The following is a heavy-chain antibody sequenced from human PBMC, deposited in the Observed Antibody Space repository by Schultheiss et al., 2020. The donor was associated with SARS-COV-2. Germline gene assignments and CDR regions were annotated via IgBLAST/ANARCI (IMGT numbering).Heavy chain of an antibody. D-gene: IGHD3-22*01. J-gene: IGHJ4*02. CDR1: GFTFSSYA. CDR3: ATIITPKYYFDY. V-gene: IGHV3-23*01. Sequence: GESLKISCAASGFTFSSYAMSWVRQAPGKGLEWVSAISGSGGSTYYADSVKGRFTISRDNSKNTLYLQMNSLRAEDTAVYYCATIITPKYYFDYWGQGTLVTVSS. CDR2: ISGSGGST.